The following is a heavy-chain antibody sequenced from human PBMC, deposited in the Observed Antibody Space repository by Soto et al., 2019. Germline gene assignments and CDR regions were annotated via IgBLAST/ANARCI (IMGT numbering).Heavy chain of an antibody. CDR1: GFTFSSYS. V-gene: IGHV3-48*02. CDR3: ARDRRTLWFGESTDAFDI. J-gene: IGHJ3*02. CDR2: ISSSSSTI. Sequence: PGGSLRLSCAASGFTFSSYSMNWVRQAPGKGLEWVSYISSSSSTIYYADSVKGRFTIPRDNAKNSLYLQMNSLRDEDTAVYYCARDRRTLWFGESTDAFDIWGQGTMVTVSS. D-gene: IGHD3-10*01.